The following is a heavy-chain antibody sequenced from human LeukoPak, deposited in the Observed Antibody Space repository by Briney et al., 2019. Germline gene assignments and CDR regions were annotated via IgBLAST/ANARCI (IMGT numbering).Heavy chain of an antibody. J-gene: IGHJ6*03. D-gene: IGHD5-18*01. V-gene: IGHV3-66*01. CDR1: GFTFSSYW. CDR3: ARELYSFGFYYSYYMDV. CDR2: IYSGGST. Sequence: GGSLRLSCAASGFTFSSYWMSWVRQAPGKGLEWVSVIYSGGSTYYADSVKGRFTISRDNSKSILYLQMNSLRAEDTAVYYCARELYSFGFYYSYYMDVWGKGTTVTISS.